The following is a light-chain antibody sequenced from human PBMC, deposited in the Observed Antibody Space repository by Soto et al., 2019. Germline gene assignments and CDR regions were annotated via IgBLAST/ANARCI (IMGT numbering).Light chain of an antibody. J-gene: IGLJ2*01. CDR2: EVS. V-gene: IGLV2-8*01. CDR3: SSYAGSNNLV. Sequence: QSALTQPPSASGSPGQSVTISCTGTSSDVGGYNYVSWYQQHPGKAPKLMIYEVSKRASGVHDRFSGSKSGNTASLTVSVLKAEDEADYYCSSYAGSNNLVFGGGTKLTVL. CDR1: SSDVGGYNY.